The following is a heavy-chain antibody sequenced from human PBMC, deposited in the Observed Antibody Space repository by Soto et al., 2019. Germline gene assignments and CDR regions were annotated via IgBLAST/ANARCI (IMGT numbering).Heavy chain of an antibody. CDR1: GCSIGSGPYY. Sequence: XETVCLTGPVAGCSIGSGPYYWGWIRQPPGKGVEWIGSNSYVGTTYYHPSLKSRVNISVDTSKKHYSRYLTSVNAADTAVYYCANRSSGGRYSRSCDDYWGQGMLVTVSS. CDR3: ANRSSGGRYSRSCDDY. V-gene: IGHV4-39*02. J-gene: IGHJ4*02. D-gene: IGHD6-6*01. CDR2: NSYVGTT.